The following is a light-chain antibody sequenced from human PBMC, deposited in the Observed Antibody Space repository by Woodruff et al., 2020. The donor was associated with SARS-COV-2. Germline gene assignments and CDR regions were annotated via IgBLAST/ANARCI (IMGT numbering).Light chain of an antibody. CDR1: SSDVGGYNY. J-gene: IGLJ3*02. CDR3: SSGTWV. V-gene: IGLV2-14*01. Sequence: ITISCTGTSSDVGGYNYVSWYQQHPGKAPKLMIYEVSNRPSGVSNRFSGSKSGNTASLTISGLQADYYYQSADSSGTWVFGGG. CDR2: EVS.